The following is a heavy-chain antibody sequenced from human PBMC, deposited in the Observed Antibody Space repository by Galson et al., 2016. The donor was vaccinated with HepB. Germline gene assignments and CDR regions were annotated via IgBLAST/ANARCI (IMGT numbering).Heavy chain of an antibody. Sequence: SLRLSCAASGFSVSDARMNWVRQAPGRGLEWVGRIKSKTDGATIDYAGSVNGRFTISRDDSKGILYLQMNSLKMDDTAVYYCAREVPDDVSYGMDVWGQGTTVVVSS. J-gene: IGHJ6*02. V-gene: IGHV3-15*07. CDR1: GFSVSDAR. D-gene: IGHD2-2*01. CDR2: IKSKTDGATI. CDR3: AREVPDDVSYGMDV.